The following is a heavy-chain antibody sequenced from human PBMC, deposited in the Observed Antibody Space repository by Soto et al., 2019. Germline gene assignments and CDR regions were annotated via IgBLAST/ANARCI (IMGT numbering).Heavy chain of an antibody. CDR1: GYAFTNYG. CDR3: ARGVGSGSYYNQYNWFDP. CDR2: ISGYNGNT. V-gene: IGHV1-18*01. D-gene: IGHD3-10*01. Sequence: QVQLVQSGAEVKKPGASVKVSCKASGYAFTNYGISWVRQAPGQGLEWMGWISGYNGNTIYAQKLLGRVTMTTDTSTSTAYMELRSLRSDDTAVYYCARGVGSGSYYNQYNWFDPWGQGTLVTVSS. J-gene: IGHJ5*02.